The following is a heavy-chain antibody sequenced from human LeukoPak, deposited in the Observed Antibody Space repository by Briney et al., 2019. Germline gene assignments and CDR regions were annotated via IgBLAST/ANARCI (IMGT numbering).Heavy chain of an antibody. CDR2: MSYSGGT. CDR1: GGSISSYF. V-gene: IGHV4-59*08. D-gene: IGHD6-13*01. J-gene: IGHJ4*02. CDR3: ARGYSSNLDPFDY. Sequence: PSETLSLTCTVSGGSISSYFWSWIRQPPGKGLEWIGYMSYSGGTNHNPSLKSRVTISGDTSKNQFSLNLCSVTAADTAVYYCARGYSSNLDPFDYWGQGTLVTVSS.